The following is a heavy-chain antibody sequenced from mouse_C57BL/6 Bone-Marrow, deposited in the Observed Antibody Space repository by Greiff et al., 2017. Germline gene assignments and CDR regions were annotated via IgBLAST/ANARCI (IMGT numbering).Heavy chain of an antibody. V-gene: IGHV1-53*01. D-gene: IGHD2-3*01. CDR3: ARWGFYDGYYDY. CDR2: INPSNGGT. Sequence: QVQLQQPGTELVKPGASVKLSCKASGYTFTSYWMHWVKQRPGQGLEWIGNINPSNGGTNYNEKFKSKATLAVDKSSSTAYMQLSSLTAEDSAVYYVARWGFYDGYYDYWGQGTTLTVSS. J-gene: IGHJ2*01. CDR1: GYTFTSYW.